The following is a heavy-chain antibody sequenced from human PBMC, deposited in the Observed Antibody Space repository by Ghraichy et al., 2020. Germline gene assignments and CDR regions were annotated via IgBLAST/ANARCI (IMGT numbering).Heavy chain of an antibody. D-gene: IGHD2-2*02. J-gene: IGHJ2*01. Sequence: SETLSLTCTVSGGSISSYYWSWIRQPPGKGLEWIGYIYYSGSTNYNPSLKSRVTISVDTSKNQFSLKLSSVTAADTAVYYCARRRGYCSSTSCYTKENYWYFDLWGRGTLVTVSS. CDR1: GGSISSYY. CDR3: ARRRGYCSSTSCYTKENYWYFDL. V-gene: IGHV4-59*08. CDR2: IYYSGST.